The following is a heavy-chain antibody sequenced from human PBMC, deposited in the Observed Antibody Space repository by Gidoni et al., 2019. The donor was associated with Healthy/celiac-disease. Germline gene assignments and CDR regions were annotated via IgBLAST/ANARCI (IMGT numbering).Heavy chain of an antibody. CDR2: IYYSGST. CDR1: GGSISSGGYY. V-gene: IGHV4-31*02. CDR3: ARDPLETGYYYGMDV. Sequence: VSGGSISSGGYYWSWIRQHPGKGLEWIGYIYYSGSTYYNPSLKSRVTISVDTSKNQFSLKLSSVTAADTAVYYCARDPLETGYYYGMDVWGQGTTVTVSS. J-gene: IGHJ6*02.